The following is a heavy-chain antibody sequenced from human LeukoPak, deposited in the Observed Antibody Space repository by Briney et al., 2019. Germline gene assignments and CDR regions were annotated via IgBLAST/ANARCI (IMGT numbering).Heavy chain of an antibody. CDR3: ARVLVAANSGFDY. V-gene: IGHV3-7*01. CDR1: GFTFSSYS. J-gene: IGHJ4*02. Sequence: GSLRLSCAASGFTFSSYSMNWVRQAPGKGLEWVANIKQDGSEEYYVDSVKGRFTISRDNAKNSLYLQMDSLRAEDTAVYYCARVLVAANSGFDYWGQGTLVTVSS. CDR2: IKQDGSEE. D-gene: IGHD2-15*01.